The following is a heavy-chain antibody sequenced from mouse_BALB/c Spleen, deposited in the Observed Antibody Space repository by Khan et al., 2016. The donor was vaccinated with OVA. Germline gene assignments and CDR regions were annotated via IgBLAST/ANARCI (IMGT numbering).Heavy chain of an antibody. V-gene: IGHV5-17*02. CDR1: GFTFSRFG. Sequence: DVHLVESGGGLVQPGGSRKLSCVASGFTFSRFGMHWVRQAPEKGLEWVAYISSGSSTIYYADTVKGRFTISRDNPKNTLFLQMASLRSEDTAMYYCARDSNFDYWGQGTTLTVSS. CDR2: ISSGSSTI. CDR3: ARDSNFDY. J-gene: IGHJ2*01.